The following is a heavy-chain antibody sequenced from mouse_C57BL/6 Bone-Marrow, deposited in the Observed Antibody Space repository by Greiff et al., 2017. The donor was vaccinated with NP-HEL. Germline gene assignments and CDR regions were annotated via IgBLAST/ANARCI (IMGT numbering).Heavy chain of an antibody. CDR2: IDPSDSYT. J-gene: IGHJ2*01. Sequence: QQSCKASGYTFTSYWMHWVKQRPGQGLEWIGEIDPSDSYTNYNQKFKGKSTLTVDKSSSTAYMQLSSLTSEDSAVYYCARFGNGSSPYYFDYWGQGTTLTVSS. CDR3: ARFGNGSSPYYFDY. V-gene: IGHV1-69*01. CDR1: GYTFTSYW. D-gene: IGHD1-1*01.